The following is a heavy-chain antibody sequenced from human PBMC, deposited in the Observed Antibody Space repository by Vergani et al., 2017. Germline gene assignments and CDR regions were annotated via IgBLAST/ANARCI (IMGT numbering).Heavy chain of an antibody. Sequence: EVQLVESGGGLVQPGGSLRLSCAASGFTFSSYWMSWVRQAPGKGLEWVANIKQDGSEKYYVDSVKGRFTISRDNAKNSLYLQMNSLRAEDTAVYYCARLYGVVIRPHFDYWGQGTLVTVSS. CDR3: ARLYGVVIRPHFDY. CDR1: GFTFSSYW. J-gene: IGHJ4*02. CDR2: IKQDGSEK. D-gene: IGHD3-3*01. V-gene: IGHV3-7*01.